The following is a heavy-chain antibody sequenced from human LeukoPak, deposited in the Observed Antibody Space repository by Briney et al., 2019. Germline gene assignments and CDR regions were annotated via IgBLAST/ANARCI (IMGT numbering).Heavy chain of an antibody. CDR1: GGSISSGGYY. CDR2: IYYSGST. CDR3: ARGVEYCSSTSCPGNNWFDP. V-gene: IGHV4-31*03. J-gene: IGHJ5*02. Sequence: PSETLSLTCTVAGGSISSGGYYWSWIRQHPGKGLEWIGYIYYSGSTYYNPSLKSRVTISVDTSKNQFSLKLSSVTAADTAVYYCARGVEYCSSTSCPGNNWFDPWGQGTLVTVSS. D-gene: IGHD2-2*01.